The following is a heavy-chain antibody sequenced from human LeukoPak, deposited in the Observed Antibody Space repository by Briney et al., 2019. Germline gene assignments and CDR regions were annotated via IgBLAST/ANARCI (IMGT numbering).Heavy chain of an antibody. V-gene: IGHV3-7*01. CDR3: ARVKRGYSGYGDY. J-gene: IGHJ4*02. D-gene: IGHD5-12*01. Sequence: PGGSLRLSCAASGFTFSSYAMSWVRQAPGKGLEWVANIKQDGSEKYYVDSVKGRFTISRDNAKNSLYLQMNSLRAEDTAVYYCARVKRGYSGYGDYWGQGTLVTVSS. CDR2: IKQDGSEK. CDR1: GFTFSSYA.